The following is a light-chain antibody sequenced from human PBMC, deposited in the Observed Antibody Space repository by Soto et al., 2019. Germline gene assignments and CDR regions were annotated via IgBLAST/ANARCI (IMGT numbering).Light chain of an antibody. V-gene: IGKV3-20*01. CDR3: QQYGAAPLT. Sequence: EIVLTQAPGTLSLSPGGSATLAGRSSQSVRSNSSAWYQQKRGEPPILIISGACSRAADMPDRFSGGGSGKYFPITISRLEHEDFAVYYCQQYGAAPLTFGPGTKVDI. J-gene: IGKJ3*01. CDR2: GAC. CDR1: QSVRSNS.